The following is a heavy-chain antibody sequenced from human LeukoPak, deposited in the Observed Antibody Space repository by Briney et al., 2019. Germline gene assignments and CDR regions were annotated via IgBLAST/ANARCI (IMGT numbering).Heavy chain of an antibody. CDR3: ASSKSLYSSLSRRYFQH. CDR2: INHSGST. Sequence: SETLSLTCAVYGGSFSGYYWSWIRQPPGKGLEWIGEINHSGSTNYNPSLKSRVTISVDTSKNQFSLKLSSVTAADTAVYYCASSKSLYSSLSRRYFQHWGQGTLVTVSS. CDR1: GGSFSGYY. D-gene: IGHD6-6*01. J-gene: IGHJ1*01. V-gene: IGHV4-34*01.